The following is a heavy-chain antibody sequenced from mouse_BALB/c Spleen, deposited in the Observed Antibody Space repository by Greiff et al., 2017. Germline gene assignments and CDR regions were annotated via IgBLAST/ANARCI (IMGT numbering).Heavy chain of an antibody. D-gene: IGHD3-2*01. CDR3: ASLDSSGYGFAY. CDR1: GFAFSSYD. CDR2: ISSGGGST. Sequence: EVHLVESGGGLVKPGGSLKLSCAASGFAFSSYDMSWVRQTPEKRLEWVAYISSGGGSTYYPDTVKGRFTISRDNAKNTLYLQMSSLKSEDTAMYYCASLDSSGYGFAYWGQGTLVTVSA. J-gene: IGHJ3*01. V-gene: IGHV5-12-1*01.